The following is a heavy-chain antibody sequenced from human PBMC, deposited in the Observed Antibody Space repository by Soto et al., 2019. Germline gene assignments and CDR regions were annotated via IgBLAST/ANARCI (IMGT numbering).Heavy chain of an antibody. Sequence: SVKVSCKASGGTFSSYTISWVRQAPGQGLEWMGRIIPILGIANYARKFQGRVTITADKSTSTAYMELSSLRSEDTAVYYCARGEDYGDYYYYYYMDVWGKGTTVTVSS. CDR2: IIPILGIA. D-gene: IGHD4-17*01. CDR1: GGTFSSYT. J-gene: IGHJ6*03. V-gene: IGHV1-69*02. CDR3: ARGEDYGDYYYYYYMDV.